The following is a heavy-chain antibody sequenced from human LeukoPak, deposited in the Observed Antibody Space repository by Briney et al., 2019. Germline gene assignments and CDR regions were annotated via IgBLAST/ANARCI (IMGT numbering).Heavy chain of an antibody. CDR2: INHSGST. CDR3: ARLTVTGGLYYYYYMDV. Sequence: KPSETLSLTCAVYGGSFSGYYWSWIRQPPGKGLEWIGEINHSGSTNYNPSLKSRVTISVDTSKNQFSLKLSSVTAADTAVYYCARLTVTGGLYYYYYMDVWGKGTTVTVSS. J-gene: IGHJ6*03. V-gene: IGHV4-34*01. CDR1: GGSFSGYY. D-gene: IGHD4-17*01.